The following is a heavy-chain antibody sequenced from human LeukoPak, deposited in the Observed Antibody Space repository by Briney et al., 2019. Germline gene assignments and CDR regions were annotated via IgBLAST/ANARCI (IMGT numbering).Heavy chain of an antibody. Sequence: ESLKISCKGSGYSFSNYWIGWVRPLPGKGLEWMGIIYPADSDTRYSPSFQGQVTISVDKSITTAYLQWSSLKASDSAMYYCARDGQENSFDYWGQGTVVTVSS. CDR3: ARDGQENSFDY. J-gene: IGHJ4*02. CDR2: IYPADSDT. V-gene: IGHV5-51*01. CDR1: GYSFSNYW.